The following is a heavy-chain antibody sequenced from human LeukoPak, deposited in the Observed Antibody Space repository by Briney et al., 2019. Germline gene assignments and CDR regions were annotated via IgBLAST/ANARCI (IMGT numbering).Heavy chain of an antibody. CDR1: GYTFTDYY. CDR2: INPRDGGT. CDR3: AREGNGLLSKDLDC. Sequence: ASVKVSCKGSGYTFTDYYLHWVRHAPGQGLEWVGYINPRDGGTSSPPNFRGRVTMTTDASSSTVYMELSRLTSDDTAIYYCAREGNGLLSKDLDCWGQGTLVTVSS. V-gene: IGHV1-2*02. D-gene: IGHD2-15*01. J-gene: IGHJ4*02.